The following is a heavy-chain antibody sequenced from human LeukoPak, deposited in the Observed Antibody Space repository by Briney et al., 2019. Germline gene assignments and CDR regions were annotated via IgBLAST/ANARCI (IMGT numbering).Heavy chain of an antibody. Sequence: GGSLRLSCAASGFTFTNYALHWVRQAPGKALEWVAVISYDGTNKYYADSVKGRFTISRDNSKNTLSLQMNSLRAEDTALYYCARGFVLGAAKNYFDYWGQGALVTVSS. CDR3: ARGFVLGAAKNYFDY. CDR2: ISYDGTNK. V-gene: IGHV3-30-3*01. CDR1: GFTFTNYA. D-gene: IGHD2-21*02. J-gene: IGHJ4*02.